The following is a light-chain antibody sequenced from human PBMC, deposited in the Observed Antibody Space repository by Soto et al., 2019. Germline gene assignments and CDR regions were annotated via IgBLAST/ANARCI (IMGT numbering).Light chain of an antibody. CDR2: DAY. V-gene: IGKV3-20*01. CDR3: QQYGRAPLT. CDR1: ESVSSSY. Sequence: EIVLTQSPGTLSVSPGERVTLSCRASESVSSSYLAWYQQTPGLAPRLIIYDAYSRATGVPDRFSGRGSGTDFTLTISRMEPEDFAVYYCQQYGRAPLTVGGGTKVDIK. J-gene: IGKJ4*01.